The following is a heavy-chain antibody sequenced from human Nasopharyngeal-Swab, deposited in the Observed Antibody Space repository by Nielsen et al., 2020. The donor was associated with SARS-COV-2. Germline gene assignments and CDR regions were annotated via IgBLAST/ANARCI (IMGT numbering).Heavy chain of an antibody. J-gene: IGHJ6*03. Sequence: GGSLRLSCTASGFTFSNYAMTWVRQAPGKGLEWVSSIRVSGDTTYYADSVKGRFTISRDNAKNSLYLQMNSLRAEDTAVYYCARAQEYYYGRINYYMDVWGKGTTVTVSS. CDR3: ARAQEYYYGRINYYMDV. D-gene: IGHD3-10*01. CDR1: GFTFSNYA. V-gene: IGHV3-23*01. CDR2: IRVSGDTT.